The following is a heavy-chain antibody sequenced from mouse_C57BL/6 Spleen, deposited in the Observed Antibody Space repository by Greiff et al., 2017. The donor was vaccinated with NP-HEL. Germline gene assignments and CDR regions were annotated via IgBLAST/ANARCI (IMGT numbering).Heavy chain of an antibody. Sequence: QVQLKESGAELVRPGASVTLSCKASGYTFTDYEMHWVKQTPVHGLEWIGAIDPETGGTAYNQKFKGKAILTADKSSSTAYMELRSLTSEDSAVYYCTREKVVATRYFDVWGTGTTVTVSS. V-gene: IGHV1-15*01. D-gene: IGHD1-1*01. J-gene: IGHJ1*03. CDR2: IDPETGGT. CDR1: GYTFTDYE. CDR3: TREKVVATRYFDV.